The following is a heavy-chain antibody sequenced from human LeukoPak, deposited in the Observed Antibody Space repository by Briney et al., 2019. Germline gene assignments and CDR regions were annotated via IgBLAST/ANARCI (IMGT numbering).Heavy chain of an antibody. Sequence: SETLSLTCTVSGGSISSSGHFCGWIRQPPGKGLEWIGSIQNSGTTHYNPSLKSRLTISVDTSKNQFSLNLNSVTAADTAVYYCARTGGYSGYDLLRAFDIWGQGTMVTDS. D-gene: IGHD5-12*01. CDR1: GGSISSSGHF. CDR2: IQNSGTT. V-gene: IGHV4-39*01. CDR3: ARTGGYSGYDLLRAFDI. J-gene: IGHJ3*02.